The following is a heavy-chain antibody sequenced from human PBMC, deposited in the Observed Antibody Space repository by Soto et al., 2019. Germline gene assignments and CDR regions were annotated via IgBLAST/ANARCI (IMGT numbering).Heavy chain of an antibody. V-gene: IGHV4-31*03. CDR2: IYYSGST. CDR3: ARFVDTAIFSDNWFDP. CDR1: GGSISSGGYY. Sequence: SETLSLTCTVPGGSISSGGYYWSWIRQHPGKGLEWIGYIYYSGSTYYNPSLKSRVTISVDTSKNQFSLKLSSVTAADTAVYYCARFVDTAIFSDNWFDPWGQGTLVTVSS. D-gene: IGHD5-18*01. J-gene: IGHJ5*02.